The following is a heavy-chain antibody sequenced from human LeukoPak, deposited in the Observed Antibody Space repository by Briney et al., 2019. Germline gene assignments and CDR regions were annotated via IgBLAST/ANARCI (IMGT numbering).Heavy chain of an antibody. D-gene: IGHD4-17*01. CDR1: GGSISGYY. CDR3: TRLKPHGESDF. CDR2: IWYSGST. V-gene: IGHV4-59*08. Sequence: SETLSRTCTVSGGSISGYYWSWIRQPPGKELQWIGYIWYSGSTKYNPSLKSRVTISVDTSKNQFSLKLTSVTAADTAVYYCTRLKPHGESDFWGQGTLVTVSS. J-gene: IGHJ4*02.